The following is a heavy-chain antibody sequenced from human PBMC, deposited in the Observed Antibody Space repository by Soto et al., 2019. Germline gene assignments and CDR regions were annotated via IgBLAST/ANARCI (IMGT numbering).Heavy chain of an antibody. CDR3: ERMFDNYVSGNWLHP. CDR1: DGSIASDY. V-gene: IGHV4-59*01. J-gene: IGHJ5*02. Sequence: PSETLSLTCTVSDGSIASDYWSWIRQPPGKGLEWIGNIDYMGNTNYNPSLKSRVTMSMDTSRNRFSLKLASVTTADTAVYYCERMFDNYVSGNWLHPWGQGTLVTVSS. CDR2: IDYMGNT. D-gene: IGHD3-10*02.